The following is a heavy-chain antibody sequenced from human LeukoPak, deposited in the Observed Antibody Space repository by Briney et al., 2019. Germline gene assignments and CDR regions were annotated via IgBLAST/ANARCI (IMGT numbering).Heavy chain of an antibody. Sequence: GGSLRLSCAASGFTFSSYGMHWVRQARGKGLECVAVIWYDGSNKHYADSVKGRFTISRDNSKNTLYLQMNSLRAEDTAVYYCARDRVEAAFTVAGTTGFDYWGQGTLVTVSS. D-gene: IGHD6-19*01. CDR2: IWYDGSNK. V-gene: IGHV3-33*01. J-gene: IGHJ4*02. CDR1: GFTFSSYG. CDR3: ARDRVEAAFTVAGTTGFDY.